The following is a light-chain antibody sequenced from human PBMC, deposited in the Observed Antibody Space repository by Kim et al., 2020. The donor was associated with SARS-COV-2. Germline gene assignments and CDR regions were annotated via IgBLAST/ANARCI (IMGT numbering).Light chain of an antibody. CDR3: QQRYSWPIT. J-gene: IGKJ5*01. V-gene: IGKV3-11*01. CDR1: QSIDSE. CDR2: DAS. Sequence: EVVLTQSPATLPLSPGERVTLSCRASQSIDSELAWYQQTPGQPPRLLIYDASNRASGIPARFSGSGSGTDFTLTISSLEPEDFAVYYCQQRYSWPITFGQGTRLVIK.